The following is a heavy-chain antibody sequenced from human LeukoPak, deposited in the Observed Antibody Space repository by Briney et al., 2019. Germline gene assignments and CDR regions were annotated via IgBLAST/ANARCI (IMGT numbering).Heavy chain of an antibody. V-gene: IGHV5-51*01. CDR1: GYTFTTYW. CDR3: ARHGNVGMDV. J-gene: IGHJ6*02. Sequence: VESLKISCKGSGYTFTTYWIGWVRQMPGKGLDWIGMIYRGDCDTRYRPSLQGQVIMSADKSSSTAYLQWSSLKASDTATYYCARHGNVGMDVWGQGTTVTVSS. CDR2: IYRGDCDT.